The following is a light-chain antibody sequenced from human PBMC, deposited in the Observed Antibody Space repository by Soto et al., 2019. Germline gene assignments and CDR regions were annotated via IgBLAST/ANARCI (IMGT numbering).Light chain of an antibody. J-gene: IGLJ1*01. Sequence: QSALTQPASVSGSPGQSITISCTGTSSDVGGYNYVSWYQHHPGKAPKLMIYDVSNRPSGVSNRFSGSKSGSTASLTISGLQAEDEADYYCSSYTSSSTLLYVFGTGTKLTVL. CDR3: SSYTSSSTLLYV. CDR1: SSDVGGYNY. CDR2: DVS. V-gene: IGLV2-14*03.